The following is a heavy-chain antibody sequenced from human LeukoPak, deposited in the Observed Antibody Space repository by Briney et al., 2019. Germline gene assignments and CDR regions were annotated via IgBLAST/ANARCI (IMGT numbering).Heavy chain of an antibody. Sequence: PSETLSLTCPASGGSISSYYWSWIRQPPGKGLEWIGYIFYGGSTYYNPSLKRRVTISVDTSKNQFSLKLSSVTAADTAVYYCAREFRGDALQQWPHFDYWGQGTLVTVSS. J-gene: IGHJ4*02. CDR1: GGSISSYY. CDR3: AREFRGDALQQWPHFDY. CDR2: IFYGGST. D-gene: IGHD5-18*01. V-gene: IGHV4-59*12.